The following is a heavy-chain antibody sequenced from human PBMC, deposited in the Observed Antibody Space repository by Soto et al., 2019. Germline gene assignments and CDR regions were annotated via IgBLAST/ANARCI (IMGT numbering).Heavy chain of an antibody. CDR2: INSAGSTI. CDR1: GFTFSSYW. D-gene: IGHD2-15*01. CDR3: ASPLVAAAPSYGMDV. V-gene: IGHV3-74*01. J-gene: IGHJ6*04. Sequence: EVQLVESGGGLVQPGGSLRLSCAASGFTFSSYWMHWVRQAPGKGLVWVSRINSAGSTISYADSVKGRFTISRDNAKNTLYVQMNSLGADDPAAYYCASPLVAAAPSYGMDVWGKGTTVSVST.